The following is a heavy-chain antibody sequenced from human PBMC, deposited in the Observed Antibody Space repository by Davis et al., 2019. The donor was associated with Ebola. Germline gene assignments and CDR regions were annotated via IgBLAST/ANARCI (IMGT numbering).Heavy chain of an antibody. CDR2: ITPYNGNT. CDR3: ARSPLYGDDDVFDM. Sequence: AASVKVSCKASGYTFTYRYLHWVRQAPGQALEWMGWITPYNGNTKYAQKFQDRFTMTRDNSLTIYMELSSLRSDDTAMYYCARSPLYGDDDVFDMWGQGTMVTVSS. J-gene: IGHJ3*02. D-gene: IGHD2-21*01. V-gene: IGHV1-45*02. CDR1: GYTFTYRY.